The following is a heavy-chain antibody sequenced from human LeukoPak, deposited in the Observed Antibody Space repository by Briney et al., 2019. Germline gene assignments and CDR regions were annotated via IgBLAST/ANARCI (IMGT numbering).Heavy chain of an antibody. V-gene: IGHV5-51*01. Sequence: GESLKISRKSSGYTFTNYCIAWVRQMPGKGLEWMGIIYPGDSDTRYSPSFQGQVTFSADKSISTAYLQWSSLKASDTAIYYCARQVPKIINQYYMDVWGKGTTVTVS. J-gene: IGHJ6*03. CDR2: IYPGDSDT. CDR3: ARQVPKIINQYYMDV. CDR1: GYTFTNYC. D-gene: IGHD1-14*01.